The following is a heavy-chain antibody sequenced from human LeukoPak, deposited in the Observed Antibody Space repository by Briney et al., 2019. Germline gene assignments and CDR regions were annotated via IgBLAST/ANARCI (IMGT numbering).Heavy chain of an antibody. CDR3: ARLMVQYCSSTSCYHDMGIYFDY. CDR1: GYTFTGYY. J-gene: IGHJ4*02. Sequence: ASVKVSCKASGYTFTGYYMHWVRQAPGQGLEWMGWINPNSGGTNYAQKFQGRVTMTRDTSISTAYMELSGLRSDDTAVYYCARLMVQYCSSTSCYHDMGIYFDYWGQGTLVTVSS. D-gene: IGHD2-2*01. CDR2: INPNSGGT. V-gene: IGHV1-2*02.